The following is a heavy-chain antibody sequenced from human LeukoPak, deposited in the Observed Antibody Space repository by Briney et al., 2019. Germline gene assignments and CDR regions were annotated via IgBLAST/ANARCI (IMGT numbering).Heavy chain of an antibody. V-gene: IGHV4-4*07. J-gene: IGHJ2*01. CDR2: IYTSGST. D-gene: IGHD2-15*01. Sequence: SETLSLTCTVSGGSISSYYWSWLRQPAGKGLEWIGRIYTSGSTNYNPSLKSRVTMSVDTSKNQFSLTLSSVTAADTAVYYCARDHIPYCSGGSCYSQTNWYFDLWGRGTLVTVSS. CDR3: ARDHIPYCSGGSCYSQTNWYFDL. CDR1: GGSISSYY.